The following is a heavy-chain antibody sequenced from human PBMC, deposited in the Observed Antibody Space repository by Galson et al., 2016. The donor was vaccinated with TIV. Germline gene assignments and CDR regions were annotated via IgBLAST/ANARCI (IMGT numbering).Heavy chain of an antibody. J-gene: IGHJ6*02. CDR3: ARERRHCGNECFLRYYYGMDA. Sequence: SLRLSCAASGLSVSDNYMTWVRQAPGKGLEWVALIDSDGSTIHADFVKGRFTVSRDNSKNMVYLQMNSLRPEDTVVYFCARERRHCGNECFLRYYYGMDAWGQGTTVTVSS. D-gene: IGHD2-21*01. CDR1: GLSVSDNY. V-gene: IGHV3-66*02. CDR2: IDSDGST.